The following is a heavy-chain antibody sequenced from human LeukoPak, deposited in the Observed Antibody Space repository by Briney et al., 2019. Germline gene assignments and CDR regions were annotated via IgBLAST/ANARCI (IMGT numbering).Heavy chain of an antibody. CDR2: IYPYTGAT. V-gene: IGHV1-2*02. D-gene: IGHD3-10*01. CDR3: ARDGPAQMVDFDY. Sequence: ASAKVSCKASGYTFSGTGWYLYWLRQAPGQGLECMGWIYPYTGATHYAQKFQGRDAMTRDTSISTAYMELSRLRPDDTAVYYCARDGPAQMVDFDYWGQGTLVTVSS. J-gene: IGHJ4*02. CDR1: GYTFSGTGWY.